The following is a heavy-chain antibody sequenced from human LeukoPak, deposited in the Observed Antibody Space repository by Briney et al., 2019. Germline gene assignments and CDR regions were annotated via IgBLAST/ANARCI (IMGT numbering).Heavy chain of an antibody. V-gene: IGHV3-73*01. CDR2: VRRKADSYAT. Sequence: GGSLRLSCVVSGFTFSGSAIHWVRQASGGVRGWVGRVRRKADSYATAYTASMKGRFIISRDDSKNTAYLQMNSLKTEDTAVYYCTRWRLAGSNTDDGFDYWGKGTLVTVSS. CDR1: GFTFSGSA. CDR3: TRWRLAGSNTDDGFDY. J-gene: IGHJ4*02. D-gene: IGHD6-13*01.